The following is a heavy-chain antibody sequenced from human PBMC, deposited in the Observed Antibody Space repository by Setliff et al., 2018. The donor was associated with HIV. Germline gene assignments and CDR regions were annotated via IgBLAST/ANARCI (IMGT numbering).Heavy chain of an antibody. CDR1: GFTFSNYV. J-gene: IGHJ3*02. D-gene: IGHD6-13*01. CDR3: ASVSKSSPDAFDI. V-gene: IGHV3-23*01. CDR2: VTGNGART. Sequence: PGGSLRLSCAASGFTFSNYVMTWVRQAPGKGLEWVSSVTGNGARTFYAHSVKGRFTISRDTSKNTMYLQLSSLRAEDTSVYYCASVSKSSPDAFDIWGQGTMVTVSS.